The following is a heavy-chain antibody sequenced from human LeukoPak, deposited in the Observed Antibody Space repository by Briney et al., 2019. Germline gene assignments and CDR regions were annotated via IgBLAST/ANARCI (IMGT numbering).Heavy chain of an antibody. J-gene: IGHJ4*02. CDR2: IKSKTDGGTT. D-gene: IGHD5-24*01. Sequence: NPGGSLRLSCAASGFTFSNAWMSWVRQAPGKGLEWVGRIKSKTDGGTTDYAAPVKGRFTISRDDSKNTLYLQMNSLKTEDTAVYYCTTDRVRQWLQLVRGGHYWGQGTLVTVSS. CDR1: GFTFSNAW. CDR3: TTDRVRQWLQLVRGGHY. V-gene: IGHV3-15*01.